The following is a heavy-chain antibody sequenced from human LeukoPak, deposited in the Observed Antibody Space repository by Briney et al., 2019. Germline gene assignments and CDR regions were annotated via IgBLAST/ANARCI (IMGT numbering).Heavy chain of an antibody. D-gene: IGHD4-17*01. CDR3: TRMTTGLDY. Sequence: SSETLSLTCAVSGVSFDDYYWAWVRQTPGKGLEWIGEINHSGYTNDSPSLKSRVTLSIDTSRKQFSLNLGSVTVADAGFYYCTRMTTGLDYWGQGILVTVSS. J-gene: IGHJ4*02. CDR2: INHSGYT. CDR1: GVSFDDYY. V-gene: IGHV4-34*01.